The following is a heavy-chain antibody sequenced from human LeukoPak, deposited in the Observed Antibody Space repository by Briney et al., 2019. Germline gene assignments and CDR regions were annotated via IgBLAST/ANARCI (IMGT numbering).Heavy chain of an antibody. V-gene: IGHV3-74*01. CDR1: GFSIKSYW. CDR3: ARDKGYSSDC. D-gene: IGHD2-15*01. J-gene: IGHJ4*02. CDR2: INGDGSST. Sequence: PGGSLRLSCAASGFSIKSYWMHWVRQGPGKGLVWVSQINGDGSSTTYADSVKGRFTISRDDAKNTVYLQMDTLGADDTAVYYCARDKGYSSDCWGQGTLVTVSS.